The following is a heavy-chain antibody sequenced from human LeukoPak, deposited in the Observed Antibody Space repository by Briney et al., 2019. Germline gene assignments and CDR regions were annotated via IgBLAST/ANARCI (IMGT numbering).Heavy chain of an antibody. J-gene: IGHJ5*02. CDR2: ITSSGSTI. D-gene: IGHD6-19*01. V-gene: IGHV3-48*01. CDR1: GFTFSTYG. Sequence: GGSLRLSCAASGFTFSTYGMNWVRQAPGKGLEWLSYITSSGSTIYYADSVKGRFTVSRDNSKNTLNLQMNSLRAEDTAVYYCTRDISSSWFDQWGQGTPVTVSS. CDR3: TRDISSSWFDQ.